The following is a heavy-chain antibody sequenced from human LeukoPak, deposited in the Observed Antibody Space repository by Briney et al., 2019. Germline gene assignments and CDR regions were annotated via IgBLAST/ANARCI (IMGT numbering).Heavy chain of an antibody. V-gene: IGHV5-51*01. Sequence: GGSLKISCKGSGYRFTSYWIGWVRQLPGKGLEWMGIIYPGDSDTRYNPSVQGQVTISADKSISTAYLQWNSLKASDTAMYYCAIAGDSSTGCYRCFGYWGQGTLVTVSS. D-gene: IGHD2-2*02. CDR1: GYRFTSYW. J-gene: IGHJ4*02. CDR3: AIAGDSSTGCYRCFGY. CDR2: IYPGDSDT.